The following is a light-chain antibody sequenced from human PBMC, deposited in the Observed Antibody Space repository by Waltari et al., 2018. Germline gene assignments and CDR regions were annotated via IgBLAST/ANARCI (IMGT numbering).Light chain of an antibody. CDR1: QSVSID. J-gene: IGKJ4*01. CDR2: DAS. CDR3: QQRSN. Sequence: EIVLTQSPATLSLSPGARATLSCRASQSVSIDLAWYQQKPGQAPTPLIYDASNRATGIPARFSGSGSGTDFTLTISGLESEDFAVYYCQQRSNFGGGTKVEIK. V-gene: IGKV3-11*01.